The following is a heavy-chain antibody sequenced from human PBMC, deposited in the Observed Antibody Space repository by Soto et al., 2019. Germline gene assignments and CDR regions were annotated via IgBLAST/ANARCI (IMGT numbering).Heavy chain of an antibody. V-gene: IGHV3-53*02. D-gene: IGHD2-2*02. J-gene: IGHJ4*02. CDR1: GFTVSSNY. CDR3: ARVARGGVVVPAAILDY. Sequence: EVQLVETGGGLIQPGGSLRLSCAASGFTVSSNYMSWVRQAPGKGLEWVSVIYSGGSTYYADSVKGRFTISRDNSKNTLYLQMNSLRAEDTAVYYYARVARGGVVVPAAILDYWGQGTLVTVSS. CDR2: IYSGGST.